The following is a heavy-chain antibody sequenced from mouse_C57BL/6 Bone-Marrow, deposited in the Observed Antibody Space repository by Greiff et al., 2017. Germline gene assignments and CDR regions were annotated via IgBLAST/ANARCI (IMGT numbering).Heavy chain of an antibody. CDR3: AINYYVNFLFDY. V-gene: IGHV1-7*01. J-gene: IGHJ2*01. CDR1: GYTFTSYW. Sequence: LQESGAELAKPGASVKLSCKASGYTFTSYWMHWVKQRPGQGLEWIGYINPSSGYTKYNQKFKDKATLTVAKSSSTAYMQLSSLTYEDSAVYYCAINYYVNFLFDYWGQGTTLTVSS. D-gene: IGHD2-1*01. CDR2: INPSSGYT.